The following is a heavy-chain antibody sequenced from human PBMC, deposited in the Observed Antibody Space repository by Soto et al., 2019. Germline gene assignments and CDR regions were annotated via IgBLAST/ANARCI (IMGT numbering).Heavy chain of an antibody. J-gene: IGHJ6*02. Sequence: SVKVSSKASGGPFSSYAVSWVRQAPGQGLEWMGGIIPIFGTANYAQKFQGRVTITADESTSTAYMELSSLRSEDTAVYYCARPLGGYYNYYYYYGMDVWGQGTPVTVSS. CDR2: IIPIFGTA. D-gene: IGHD3-3*01. CDR3: ARPLGGYYNYYYYYGMDV. CDR1: GGPFSSYA. V-gene: IGHV1-69*13.